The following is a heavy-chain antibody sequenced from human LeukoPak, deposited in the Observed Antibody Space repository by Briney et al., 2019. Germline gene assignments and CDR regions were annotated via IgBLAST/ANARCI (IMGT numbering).Heavy chain of an antibody. J-gene: IGHJ4*02. Sequence: ASVKVSCKASGYTFTSYAITWVRQAPGQGLEWMGWISAYNGNTNYAQNLQGRVTMTTDTSTSTAYMELRSLRSDDTAMYYCARMEMATAVFDYWGQGTLVTVSS. V-gene: IGHV1-18*01. D-gene: IGHD5-24*01. CDR1: GYTFTSYA. CDR2: ISAYNGNT. CDR3: ARMEMATAVFDY.